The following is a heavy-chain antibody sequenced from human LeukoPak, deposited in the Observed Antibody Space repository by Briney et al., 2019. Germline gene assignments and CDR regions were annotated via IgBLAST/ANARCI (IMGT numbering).Heavy chain of an antibody. CDR3: AKDQDIVVVPAAAVDY. CDR1: GFTFSSYA. CDR2: ISGSGGST. V-gene: IGHV3-23*01. D-gene: IGHD2-2*01. J-gene: IGHJ4*02. Sequence: GGSLRLSCAASGFTFSSYAMSWVRQAPGKGLEWVSAISGSGGSTYYADSVKGRFTISRDNSKNTLYLQMNSLRAEDTAVYYCAKDQDIVVVPAAAVDYWGQGTLVTVSS.